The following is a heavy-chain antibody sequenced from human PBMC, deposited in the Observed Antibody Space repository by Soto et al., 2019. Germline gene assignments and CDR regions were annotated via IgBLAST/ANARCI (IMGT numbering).Heavy chain of an antibody. CDR2: IKSRTDGGTT. V-gene: IGHV3-15*01. J-gene: IGHJ6*02. D-gene: IGHD3-10*01. CDR1: GFAFNNAW. Sequence: GGSLRLSCAASGFAFNNAWMTWVRQAPGKGLEWVGRIKSRTDGGTTDYAAPVKGRFTFSRDDSKTTLYLQMNSLNTEDTAVYYCATDHYGSGSFPSYYYYVLDVWGQGTTVTVSS. CDR3: ATDHYGSGSFPSYYYYVLDV.